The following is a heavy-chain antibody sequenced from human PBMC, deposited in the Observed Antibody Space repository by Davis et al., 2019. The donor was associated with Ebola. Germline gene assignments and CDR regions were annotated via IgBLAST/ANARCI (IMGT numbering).Heavy chain of an antibody. D-gene: IGHD2-15*01. V-gene: IGHV3-30*18. CDR1: GFTFSTYV. Sequence: GESLKISCAASGFTFSTYVLHWVRQAPGKGLEWVAVMSFDGSTKSYADSVKGRFTISRDNSKNTLYLQMDSLRAEDTAVYYCANQDCSGGGCYSGLAFWGQGTLVTVSS. J-gene: IGHJ4*02. CDR3: ANQDCSGGGCYSGLAF. CDR2: MSFDGSTK.